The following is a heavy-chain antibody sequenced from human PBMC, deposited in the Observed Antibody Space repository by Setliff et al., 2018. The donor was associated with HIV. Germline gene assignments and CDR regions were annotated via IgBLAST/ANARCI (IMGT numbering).Heavy chain of an antibody. J-gene: IGHJ4*01. V-gene: IGHV4-39*02. CDR3: AREGKTALVTKYFDY. CDR2: IYYTGST. CDR1: GGSISNSNYF. Sequence: TLSLTCTVSGGSISNSNYFWGWVRQPPGKGLEWIGTIYYTGSTYYNPSLKSRVTIFVDTSKNQFSLKLSSVTAADTAVYSCAREGKTALVTKYFDYWGHGKLVTVSS. D-gene: IGHD5-18*01.